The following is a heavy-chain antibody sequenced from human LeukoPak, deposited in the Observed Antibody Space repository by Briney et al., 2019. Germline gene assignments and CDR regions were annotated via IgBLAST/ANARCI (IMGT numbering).Heavy chain of an antibody. V-gene: IGHV3-30*09. CDR1: GFTFSNFA. D-gene: IGHD6-19*01. CDR2: ISYDGSIT. J-gene: IGHJ4*02. Sequence: GGSLRLSCAASGFTFSNFAMNWVRQAQGKGLGWVAFISYDGSITSYAHSVKGRFAVSRDNSNNTLYLQMNSLRPEDTAFYYCAKSYDNGWYVCDYWGQGTLVTVSS. CDR3: AKSYDNGWYVCDY.